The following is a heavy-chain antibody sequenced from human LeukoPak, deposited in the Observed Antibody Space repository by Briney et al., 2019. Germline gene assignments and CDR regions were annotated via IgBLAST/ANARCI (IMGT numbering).Heavy chain of an antibody. V-gene: IGHV1-2*02. J-gene: IGHJ4*02. Sequence: ASVKVSCKASGYVFTDYHIHWVRQAPGQGLEWMGWINPNSGGTNYAQKFQGRVTMTRDTSISTAYMELSRLRSDDTAVYYCAREVIAAGTIGLVDYWGQGTLVTVSS. D-gene: IGHD6-13*01. CDR1: GYVFTDYH. CDR2: INPNSGGT. CDR3: AREVIAAGTIGLVDY.